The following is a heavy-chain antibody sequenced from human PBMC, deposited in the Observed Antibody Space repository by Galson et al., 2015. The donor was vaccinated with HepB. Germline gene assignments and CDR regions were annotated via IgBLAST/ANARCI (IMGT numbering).Heavy chain of an antibody. CDR2: IWSDGSSP. V-gene: IGHV3-33*01. Sequence: SLRLSCAASGFSFNTFVMHWVRQAPGRGLEWVALIWSDGSSPYYGDSVRGRFTISRDNPKNMLYLQMNNLRVADTAVYYCTRDVVDDIDNDDYSSAAGYWGQGTLVTVSS. CDR1: GFSFNTFV. D-gene: IGHD4-17*01. CDR3: TRDVVDDIDNDDYSSAAGY. J-gene: IGHJ4*02.